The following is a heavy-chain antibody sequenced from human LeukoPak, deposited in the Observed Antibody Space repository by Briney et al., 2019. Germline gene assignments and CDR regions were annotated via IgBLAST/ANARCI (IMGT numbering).Heavy chain of an antibody. D-gene: IGHD1-26*01. J-gene: IGHJ4*02. CDR2: MQYDGSDK. V-gene: IGHV3-30*02. CDR1: GFNG. CDR3: ATDGGKWELLFDY. Sequence: GGSLRLSCAVSGFNGMHWVREAPGKGLEWVAFMQYDGSDKSYADSVKGRFTISRDNSKNTLYLQMNSLRPEDTAVHSCATDGGKWELLFDYWGQGTLVTVSS.